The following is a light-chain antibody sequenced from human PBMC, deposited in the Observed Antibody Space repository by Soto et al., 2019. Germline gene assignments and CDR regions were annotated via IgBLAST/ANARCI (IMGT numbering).Light chain of an antibody. V-gene: IGKV1-39*01. CDR3: QQSYSTPLT. J-gene: IGKJ4*01. CDR1: QSISTY. Sequence: DIQMTQSPSSLSASVGDRVTITCRASQSISTYLNWYHHKPGKAPKLLIYAASSLQSGVPSGFSGSRSGTHFTLTINTLQPEDSATYYCQQSYSTPLTFGGGTKVDI. CDR2: AAS.